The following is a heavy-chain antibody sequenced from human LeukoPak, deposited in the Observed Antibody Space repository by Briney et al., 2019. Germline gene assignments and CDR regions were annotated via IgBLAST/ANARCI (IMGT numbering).Heavy chain of an antibody. CDR2: IWYDGSNK. V-gene: IGHV3-33*01. CDR1: GFTFSNYG. J-gene: IGHJ3*01. D-gene: IGHD1-1*01. CDR3: ARDGPTYRDGLDV. Sequence: GGSLRLSCAASGFTFSNYGMHWVRQAPGKGLEWVTFIWYDGSNKYYADSVKGRFTISRDNSKNTLYLQLNSLRAEDTAVYYCARDGPTYRDGLDVWGQGTMVTVSS.